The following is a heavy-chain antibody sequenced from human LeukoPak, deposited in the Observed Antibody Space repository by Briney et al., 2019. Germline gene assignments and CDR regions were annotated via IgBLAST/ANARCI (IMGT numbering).Heavy chain of an antibody. D-gene: IGHD3-10*01. V-gene: IGHV4-34*01. CDR2: IDHSGRT. Sequence: SETLSLTCAVSGRSLRGYYWSWIRQAPGKGLEWIGQIDHSGRTNYNPSLKSRVTISVDTSKNQFSLKLSSVTAADTAVYYCARRLGRKFGERFYYYHYMDVWGKGTTVTISS. CDR1: GRSLRGYY. J-gene: IGHJ6*03. CDR3: ARRLGRKFGERFYYYHYMDV.